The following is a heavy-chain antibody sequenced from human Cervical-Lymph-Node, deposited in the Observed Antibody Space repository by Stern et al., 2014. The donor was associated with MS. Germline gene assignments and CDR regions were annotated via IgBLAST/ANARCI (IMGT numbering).Heavy chain of an antibody. CDR2: IGYDGSNK. CDR3: ARSSSPSPYYYYGMDV. Sequence: VQLVESGGGVVQPGRSLGLSGAASGSTLSSYGMNWVGPAPGKGLEWGAVIGYDGSNKYYADSVKGRFTISRDNSKNTLYLQMNSLRAEDTAVYYCARSSSPSPYYYYGMDVWGQGTTVTVSS. CDR1: GSTLSSYG. D-gene: IGHD6-13*01. V-gene: IGHV3-33*01. J-gene: IGHJ6*02.